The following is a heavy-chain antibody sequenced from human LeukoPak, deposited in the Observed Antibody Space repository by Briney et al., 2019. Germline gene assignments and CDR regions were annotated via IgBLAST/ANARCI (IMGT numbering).Heavy chain of an antibody. CDR3: ARERSTGVYGDYFHYGMDV. J-gene: IGHJ6*02. V-gene: IGHV4-39*07. D-gene: IGHD4-17*01. CDR2: IYYSGST. Sequence: SETLSLTCTVSGGSISSSSYYWGWIRQPPGKGLEWIGSIYYSGSTYYNPSLKSRVTISVDTSKNQFSLKLSSVTAADTAVYYCARERSTGVYGDYFHYGMDVWGQGTTVTVSS. CDR1: GGSISSSSYY.